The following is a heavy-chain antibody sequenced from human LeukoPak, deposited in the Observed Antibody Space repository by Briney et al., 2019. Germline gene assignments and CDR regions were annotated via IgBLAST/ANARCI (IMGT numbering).Heavy chain of an antibody. D-gene: IGHD5-18*01. J-gene: IGHJ6*02. V-gene: IGHV3-74*01. CDR3: ATPAPYSYGKKYYYGMDV. CDR1: GFTFSSYW. CDR2: INSDGSST. Sequence: SGGSLRLSCAASGFTFSSYWMHWVRQAPGKGLVWVSRINSDGSSTSYADSVKGRFTISRDNAKNTLYLQMNSLRAEDTAVYYCATPAPYSYGKKYYYGMDVWGQGTTVTVSS.